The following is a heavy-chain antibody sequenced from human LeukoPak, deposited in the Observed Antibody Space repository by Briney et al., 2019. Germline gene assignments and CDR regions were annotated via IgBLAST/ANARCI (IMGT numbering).Heavy chain of an antibody. J-gene: IGHJ4*02. V-gene: IGHV3-48*04. CDR2: ISSSSTTI. Sequence: PGGSLRLSCAASGFTFSSYSMMWVRQAPGKGLEWVSYISSSSTTIHYADSVKGRFTTSRDNAKKSLFLQMNSLRAEDAAVYYCTRVSWRGEIYWGQGTLVSVSS. CDR3: TRVSWRGEIY. CDR1: GFTFSSYS. D-gene: IGHD3-3*01.